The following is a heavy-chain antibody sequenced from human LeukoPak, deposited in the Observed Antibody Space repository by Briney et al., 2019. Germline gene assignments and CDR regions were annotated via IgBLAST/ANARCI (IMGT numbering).Heavy chain of an antibody. Sequence: SETLSLTCTVSGGSIRSSYYYWGWIRQPPGEGLEWIGSIYDSGSTYYNPSLKSRVTISVDTSKNQFSLKLNSVTAADTAVYYCAISLGHYDYWGQGTLVTVSS. J-gene: IGHJ4*02. D-gene: IGHD2-8*01. CDR3: AISLGHYDY. V-gene: IGHV4-39*01. CDR2: IYDSGST. CDR1: GGSIRSSYYY.